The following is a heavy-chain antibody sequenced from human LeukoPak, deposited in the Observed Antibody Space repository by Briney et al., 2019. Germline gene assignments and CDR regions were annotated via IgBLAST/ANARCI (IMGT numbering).Heavy chain of an antibody. V-gene: IGHV4-59*01. Sequence: SETLSLTCTVSGGSISSYYWSWIRQPPGKGLEWIGYIYYSGSTNYNPSLKSRVTISVDTSKNQFSLKLSSGTAADTAVYYCASSQLAYYYYGMDVWGQGTTVTVSS. J-gene: IGHJ6*02. CDR1: GGSISSYY. CDR3: ASSQLAYYYYGMDV. D-gene: IGHD6-6*01. CDR2: IYYSGST.